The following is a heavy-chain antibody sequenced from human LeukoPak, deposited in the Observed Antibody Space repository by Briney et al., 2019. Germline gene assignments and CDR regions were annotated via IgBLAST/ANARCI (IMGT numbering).Heavy chain of an antibody. J-gene: IGHJ4*02. CDR1: GGSISSSNW. CDR2: IYHSGST. V-gene: IGHV4-4*02. CDR3: ARRTYNWNYYFDY. D-gene: IGHD1-7*01. Sequence: SGTLSLTCAVSGGSISSSNWWSWVRQLPGKGLEWIGEIYHSGSTNYNPSLKSRVTISVDKSKNQFSLKLSSVTAADTAVYYCARRTYNWNYYFDYWGQGTLVTVSS.